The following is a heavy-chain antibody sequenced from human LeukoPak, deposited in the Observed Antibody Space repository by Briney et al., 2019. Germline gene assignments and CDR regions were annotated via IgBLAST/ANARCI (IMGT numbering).Heavy chain of an antibody. V-gene: IGHV3-48*03. CDR2: ISSSGSTI. CDR3: ARDEVTMVRGLFRFDY. D-gene: IGHD3-10*01. Sequence: PGGSLSLSRAASGFTFSSYEMTWVRQAPAQGLEWVSYISSSGSTIHYADSVKGRFTISRYNAKNSLYLQMNSLRAEDTAVYYCARDEVTMVRGLFRFDYWGQGTLVTVSS. CDR1: GFTFSSYE. J-gene: IGHJ4*02.